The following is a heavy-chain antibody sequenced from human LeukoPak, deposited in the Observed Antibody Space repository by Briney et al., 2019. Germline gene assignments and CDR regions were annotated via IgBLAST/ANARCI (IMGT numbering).Heavy chain of an antibody. V-gene: IGHV4-59*01. Sequence: SETLSLTCTVSGGSISSYYWSWIRRPPGKGLEWIRYIYYTGSTNYNPSLKSRVTISVDTSKNQFSLKLSSVTAADTAVYYCARRGYYGSGTGGWFDPWGQGTLVTVSS. CDR1: GGSISSYY. CDR2: IYYTGST. D-gene: IGHD3-10*01. J-gene: IGHJ5*02. CDR3: ARRGYYGSGTGGWFDP.